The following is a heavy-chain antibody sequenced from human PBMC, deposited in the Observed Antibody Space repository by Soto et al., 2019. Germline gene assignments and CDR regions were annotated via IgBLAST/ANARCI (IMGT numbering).Heavy chain of an antibody. J-gene: IGHJ6*02. V-gene: IGHV3-43*02. CDR2: ISGDGGST. CDR3: SKDMAPSLRFSEWLPGANSYYYGMDV. D-gene: IGHD3-3*01. CDR1: GFTFDDYA. Sequence: GGSLRLSCAASGFTFDDYAMHWVRQAPGKGLEWVSLISGDGGSTYYADSVKGRFTISRDNIKNSLYLQMNRLRTEDIALYYCSKDMAPSLRFSEWLPGANSYYYGMDVWGQGTTVTVSS.